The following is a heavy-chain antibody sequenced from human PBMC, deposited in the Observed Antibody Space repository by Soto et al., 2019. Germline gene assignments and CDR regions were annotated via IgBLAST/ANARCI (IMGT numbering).Heavy chain of an antibody. Sequence: GGSLRLSCAASGFTFSGYWMHWVRQAPGKGLVWVSRINSDGSSTSYADSVKGRFTISRDNAKNTLYLQMNSLRAEDTAVYYCARVTLAPQDYYYYGMDVWGQGTTVTVSS. CDR3: ARVTLAPQDYYYYGMDV. V-gene: IGHV3-74*01. CDR2: INSDGSST. J-gene: IGHJ6*02. D-gene: IGHD3-16*01. CDR1: GFTFSGYW.